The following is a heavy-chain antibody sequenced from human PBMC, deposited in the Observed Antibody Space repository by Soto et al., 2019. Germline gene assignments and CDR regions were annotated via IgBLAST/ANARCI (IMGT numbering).Heavy chain of an antibody. CDR2: ISDSGGST. V-gene: IGHV3-23*01. D-gene: IGHD3-10*01. CDR3: AKASSGY. J-gene: IGHJ4*02. Sequence: EVQLLESGGGLVQPGGSLRLSCAASGLTFSSNAMSWVRQAPGKGLEWVSTISDSGGSTYYADSVQGRFTISRDKSKNTLYLQMNSQRAEDTAVYYCAKASSGYWGQGSLVSVSA. CDR1: GLTFSSNA.